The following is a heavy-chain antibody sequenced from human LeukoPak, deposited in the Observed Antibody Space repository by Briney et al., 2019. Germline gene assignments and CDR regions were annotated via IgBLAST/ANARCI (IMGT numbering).Heavy chain of an antibody. CDR2: ISWNSGSI. D-gene: IGHD7-27*01. CDR3: AKDMSTETGDPHFDY. J-gene: IGHJ4*02. V-gene: IGHV3-9*03. Sequence: PGGSLRLSCAASGFTFDDYATHWVRQAPGKGLEWVSGISWNSGSIGYADSVKGRFTISRDNAKNSLYLQMNSLRAEDMALYYCAKDMSTETGDPHFDYWGQGTLVTVSS. CDR1: GFTFDDYA.